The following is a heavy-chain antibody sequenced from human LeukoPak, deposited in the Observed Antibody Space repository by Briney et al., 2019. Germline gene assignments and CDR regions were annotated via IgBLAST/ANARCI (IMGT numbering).Heavy chain of an antibody. CDR2: IPYDGSNK. J-gene: IGHJ4*02. D-gene: IGHD3-22*01. CDR1: GFTFSNYA. V-gene: IGHV3-30-3*01. Sequence: GGSLRLFCAASGFTFSNYAMHWVRQAPGKGLEWVAVIPYDGSNKYYADSVKGRFTISRDNSKNTLYLQMNSLRAEDTAVYYCATGGKITVIVVADYWGQGTLVTVSS. CDR3: ATGGKITVIVVADY.